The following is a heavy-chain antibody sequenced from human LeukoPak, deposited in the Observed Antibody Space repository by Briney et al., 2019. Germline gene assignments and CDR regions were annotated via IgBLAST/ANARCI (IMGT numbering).Heavy chain of an antibody. CDR2: ISAYNGNT. D-gene: IGHD4-17*01. Sequence: ASVKVSCTASGYTFTSYGISWVRQAPGQGLEWMGWISAYNGNTNYAQKLQGRGTMTTDTSTGTAYMELRSLRSDDTAVYYCARALQPYGDWQAFDIWGQGTMVTVSS. J-gene: IGHJ3*02. CDR3: ARALQPYGDWQAFDI. V-gene: IGHV1-18*01. CDR1: GYTFTSYG.